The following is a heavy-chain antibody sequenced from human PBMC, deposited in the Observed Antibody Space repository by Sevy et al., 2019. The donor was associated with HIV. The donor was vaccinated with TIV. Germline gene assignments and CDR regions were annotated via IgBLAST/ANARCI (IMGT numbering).Heavy chain of an antibody. CDR3: ARGPPDGSYDYFDH. J-gene: IGHJ4*02. CDR2: VSGSSNYI. D-gene: IGHD1-26*01. CDR1: GFTFIRYN. Sequence: GGSLRLSCAASGFTFIRYNMNWVRQAPGKGLEWVSSVSGSSNYIYYAESLKGRFIISRDNVKDTLSLQMNSLRADDTAVYYCARGPPDGSYDYFDHWGQGTLVTVSS. V-gene: IGHV3-21*06.